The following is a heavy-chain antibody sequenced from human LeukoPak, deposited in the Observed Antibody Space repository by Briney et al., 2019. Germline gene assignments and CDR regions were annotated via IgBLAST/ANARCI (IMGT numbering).Heavy chain of an antibody. CDR3: ARGGYYGSGNDFRFDP. CDR2: IYYSGST. J-gene: IGHJ5*02. V-gene: IGHV4-59*01. CDR1: GGSISSYY. D-gene: IGHD3-10*01. Sequence: SETLSLTCTVSGGSISSYYWSWIRQPPGKGLEWIGYIYYSGSTNYKPSLKSRVTISVDTSKNQLSLKLSSVTAADTAVYYCARGGYYGSGNDFRFDPWGQGTLVTVSS.